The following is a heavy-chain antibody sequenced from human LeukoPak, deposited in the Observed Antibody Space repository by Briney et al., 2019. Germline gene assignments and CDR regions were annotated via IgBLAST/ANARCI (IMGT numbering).Heavy chain of an antibody. CDR1: GFTFSSYG. J-gene: IGHJ4*02. Sequence: GGSLRLSCAASGFTFSSYGMHWVRQAPGKGLEWVAVIWYDGSNKYYADSVKGRFTISRDNSKNTLYLQMNSQRAEDTALYYCTRGYVGIDYWGQGTLVTVSS. CDR2: IWYDGSNK. CDR3: TRGYVGIDY. V-gene: IGHV3-33*01. D-gene: IGHD5-12*01.